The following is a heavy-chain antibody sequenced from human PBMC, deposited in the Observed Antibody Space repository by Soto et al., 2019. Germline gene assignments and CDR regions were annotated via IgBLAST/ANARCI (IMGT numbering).Heavy chain of an antibody. CDR2: IGKNGRDI. J-gene: IGHJ4*02. CDR1: GFIFSEYE. V-gene: IGHV3-48*03. D-gene: IGHD3-10*01. CDR3: ERDDPYGPVDY. Sequence: GGSLRLSCEVSGFIFSEYEFNWVRQAPGKGLEWVSYIGKNGRDIYDADSVKGRFTISRDDDKSTLYLEMNSLRAEDTAVYYCERDDPYGPVDYWGQGTLVTVSS.